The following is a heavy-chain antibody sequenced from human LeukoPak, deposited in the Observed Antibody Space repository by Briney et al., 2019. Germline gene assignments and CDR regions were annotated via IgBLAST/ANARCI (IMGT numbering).Heavy chain of an antibody. J-gene: IGHJ4*02. D-gene: IGHD3-16*01. CDR1: GFSFSNYG. CDR3: ARDLLSLPHKYFDS. Sequence: TGGSLRLSCVASGFSFSNYGMHWVRQAPGKGLEWVAYIQYDGSQKYYGDSVKGRFTISRDNSKNTVHLQMNSLRDEDTALYYCARDLLSLPHKYFDSWGQGTLVTVSS. CDR2: IQYDGSQK. V-gene: IGHV3-30*02.